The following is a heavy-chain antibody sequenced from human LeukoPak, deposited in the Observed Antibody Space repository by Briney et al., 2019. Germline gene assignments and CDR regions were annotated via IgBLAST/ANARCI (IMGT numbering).Heavy chain of an antibody. D-gene: IGHD5-18*01. J-gene: IGHJ4*02. V-gene: IGHV3-23*01. CDR2: ISGSGGST. CDR1: GFTFSSYA. Sequence: PGGSLRLSCAASGFTFSSYAMSWVRQAPGKGLEWVSAISGSGGSTYYADSVKGRFTISRDNSKNTLYLQMDSLRAEDTAVYYCAKATWIQLWLFDYWGQGTLVTVSS. CDR3: AKATWIQLWLFDY.